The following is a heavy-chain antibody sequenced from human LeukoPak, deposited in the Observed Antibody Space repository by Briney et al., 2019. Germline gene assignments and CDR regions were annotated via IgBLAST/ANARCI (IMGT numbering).Heavy chain of an antibody. J-gene: IGHJ4*02. CDR1: GFTFNTYA. D-gene: IGHD3-22*01. CDR3: ARDVPYYYDSSDYYSPFDC. Sequence: GGSLRPSYAASGFTFNTYAITWVRQAPGKGLEWVSDISGTGGRTYYADSVKGRFTISRDNSKNTVDLLMNSLRAEDTAIYYCARDVPYYYDSSDYYSPFDCRGQATLVTVSS. V-gene: IGHV3-23*01. CDR2: ISGTGGRT.